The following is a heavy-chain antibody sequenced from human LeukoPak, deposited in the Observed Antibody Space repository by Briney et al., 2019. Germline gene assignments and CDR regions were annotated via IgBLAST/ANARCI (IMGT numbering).Heavy chain of an antibody. CDR2: ISAYNDNT. V-gene: IGHV1-18*01. CDR3: ARSLGYYDSSGYYLNYYYYYYMDV. Sequence: GASVKVSCKASGYTFTSYGISWVRQAPGQGLEWMGWISAYNDNTNYAQKLQGRVTMTTDTSTSTAYMELRSLRSDDAAVYYCARSLGYYDSSGYYLNYYYYYYMDVWGKGTTVTVSS. D-gene: IGHD3-22*01. J-gene: IGHJ6*03. CDR1: GYTFTSYG.